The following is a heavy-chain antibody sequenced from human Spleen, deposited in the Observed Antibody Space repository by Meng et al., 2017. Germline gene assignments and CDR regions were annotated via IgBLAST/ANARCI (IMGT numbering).Heavy chain of an antibody. V-gene: IGHV1-2*06. Sequence: QVPLVQSGDEVKKPGASVKVSCKSSGYTFSGFFVHWVRQAPGQGLEWMGRINPTNGDTDSAQKFQGRVTMTLDTSMSTHYIELSSLRSVDAAVYYCARAYGADYFDFWGQGTLVTVSS. CDR3: ARAYGADYFDF. CDR2: INPTNGDT. D-gene: IGHD2-21*01. J-gene: IGHJ4*02. CDR1: GYTFSGFF.